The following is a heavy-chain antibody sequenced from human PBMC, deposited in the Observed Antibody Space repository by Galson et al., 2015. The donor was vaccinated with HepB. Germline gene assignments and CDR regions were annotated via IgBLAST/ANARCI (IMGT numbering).Heavy chain of an antibody. CDR1: GFTFRSYN. V-gene: IGHV3-21*01. CDR3: ARDGQWRYTFDI. D-gene: IGHD6-19*01. J-gene: IGHJ3*02. Sequence: SLRLSCAASGFTFRSYNINWVRQAPGKGLEWVSSISGTSAYTYYADSLKGRFTISRDNSKNSVYLQMNSLRAEDTAVYYCARDGQWRYTFDIWGRGTMVTVSS. CDR2: ISGTSAYT.